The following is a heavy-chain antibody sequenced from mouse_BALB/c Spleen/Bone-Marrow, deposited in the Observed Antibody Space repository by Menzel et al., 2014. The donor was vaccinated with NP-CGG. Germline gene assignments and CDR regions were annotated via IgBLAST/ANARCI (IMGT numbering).Heavy chain of an antibody. J-gene: IGHJ4*01. V-gene: IGHV1S56*01. CDR2: IYPGNVNT. CDR1: GYTFTSYY. Sequence: VNVVESGPELVKPGASVRISCKASGYTFTSYYIHWLKQRPGQGLEWIGWIYPGNVNTKYNERFKGKATLTADKSSGTAYMQLSSLTSEDSAVYFCARSFYGRSMDYWGQGTSVTVSS. D-gene: IGHD1-1*01. CDR3: ARSFYGRSMDY.